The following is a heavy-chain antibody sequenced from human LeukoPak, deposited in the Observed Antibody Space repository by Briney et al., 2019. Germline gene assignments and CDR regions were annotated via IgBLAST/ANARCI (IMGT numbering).Heavy chain of an antibody. D-gene: IGHD3-16*02. CDR1: GGSISSGGYY. CDR3: ARGLRFIQGPGYYYMDV. CDR2: IYYSGST. Sequence: SETLSLTCTVSGGSISSGGYYWSWIRQHPGKGLEWIGYIYYSGSTYYNPSLKSRVTISVDTSKNQFSLKLSSVTAADTAIYYCARGLRFIQGPGYYYMDVWGKGTTVTVSS. J-gene: IGHJ6*03. V-gene: IGHV4-31*03.